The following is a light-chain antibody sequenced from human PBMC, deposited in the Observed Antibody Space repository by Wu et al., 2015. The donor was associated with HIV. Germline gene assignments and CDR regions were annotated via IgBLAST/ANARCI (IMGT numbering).Light chain of an antibody. Sequence: DIQMTQSPSILSAFVGDTVTITCRASENIYDWLAWYQQKPGEAPKLLVYKVSTLESGVPSRFSGGGSGTEFSLTISSLQPDDFATYYCQQYYTFWTFGQGTKVEIK. V-gene: IGKV1-5*03. CDR1: ENIYDW. J-gene: IGKJ1*01. CDR3: QQYYTFWT. CDR2: KVS.